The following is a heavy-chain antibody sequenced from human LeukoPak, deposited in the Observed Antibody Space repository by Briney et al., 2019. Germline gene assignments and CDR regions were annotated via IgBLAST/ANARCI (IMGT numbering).Heavy chain of an antibody. CDR1: GGSISTYY. CDR3: ARDRGARDAFDI. D-gene: IGHD1-26*01. V-gene: IGHV4-59*12. J-gene: IGHJ3*02. Sequence: SETLSLTCTVSGGSISTYYWSWIRQPPGKGLEWIGYIYYSGSINYNPSLKSRVTISVDRSKNQFSLKLSSVTAADTAVYYCARDRGARDAFDIWGQGTLVTVSS. CDR2: IYYSGSI.